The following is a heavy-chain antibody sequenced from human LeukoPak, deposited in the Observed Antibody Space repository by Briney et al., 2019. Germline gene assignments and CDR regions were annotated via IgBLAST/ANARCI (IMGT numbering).Heavy chain of an antibody. CDR2: IKQDGIEK. J-gene: IGHJ6*03. D-gene: IGHD2-2*01. CDR3: ARSAYCSSTSCMGYYYYYYMDV. V-gene: IGHV3-7*01. Sequence: GGSLRLSCAASGFTFSSHWMSWVRQAPGKGLEWVANIKQDGIEKYYVDSVKGRFTISRDNAKNSLYLQMNSLRAEDTAVYYCARSAYCSSTSCMGYYYYYYMDVWGKGTTVTVSS. CDR1: GFTFSSHW.